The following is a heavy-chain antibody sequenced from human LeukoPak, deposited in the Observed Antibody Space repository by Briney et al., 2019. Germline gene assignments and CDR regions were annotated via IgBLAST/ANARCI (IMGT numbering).Heavy chain of an antibody. D-gene: IGHD3-16*01. Sequence: ASVKVSCKASGYTFTGYYMHWVRQAPGQGLEWMGWINPNSGGTNYAQKFQGRVTMTRDTSISTAYMELSRLRSDDTAVYYSARPPFKAHYYYGMDVWGQGTTVTVSS. J-gene: IGHJ6*02. V-gene: IGHV1-2*02. CDR1: GYTFTGYY. CDR3: ARPPFKAHYYYGMDV. CDR2: INPNSGGT.